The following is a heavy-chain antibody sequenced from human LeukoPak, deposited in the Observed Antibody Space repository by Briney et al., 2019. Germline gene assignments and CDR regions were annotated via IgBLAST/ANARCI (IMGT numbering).Heavy chain of an antibody. J-gene: IGHJ6*03. D-gene: IGHD3-10*01. V-gene: IGHV1-69*13. CDR1: GGTFSSYA. CDR2: IIPIFGTA. Sequence: SVKVSCKASGGTFSSYAISWVRQAPGQGLEWMGGIIPIFGTANYAQKFQGRVTITADESTSTAYMELSSLRSEDTAVYYCARGLWFGEFGYYYYYMDVWGKGTTVTISS. CDR3: ARGLWFGEFGYYYYYMDV.